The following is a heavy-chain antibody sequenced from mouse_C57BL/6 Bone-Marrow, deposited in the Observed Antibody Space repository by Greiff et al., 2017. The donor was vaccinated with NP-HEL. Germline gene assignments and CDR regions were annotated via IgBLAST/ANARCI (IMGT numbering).Heavy chain of an antibody. CDR3: ARYDYEKDAMDY. D-gene: IGHD2-4*01. J-gene: IGHJ4*01. CDR2: IDPEDGET. Sequence: VHVKQSGAELVKPGASVKLSCTASGFNIKDYYMHWVKQRTEQGLEWIGRIDPEDGETKSAPKFQGKATITADTSSNTAYLQLSSLTSEDTAVYYCARYDYEKDAMDYWGQGTSVTVSS. V-gene: IGHV14-2*01. CDR1: GFNIKDYY.